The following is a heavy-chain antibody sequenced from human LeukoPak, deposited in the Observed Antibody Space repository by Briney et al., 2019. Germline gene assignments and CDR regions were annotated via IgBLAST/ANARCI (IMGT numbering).Heavy chain of an antibody. CDR3: ARAAGELLYYYGMDV. CDR1: GVTFSSYA. V-gene: IGHV1-69*13. J-gene: IGHJ6*02. D-gene: IGHD1-7*01. Sequence: GASVKVSCKASGVTFSSYAISWVRQAPGQGLEWMGGIIPIFGTANYAQKFQGRVTITADESTSTAYMELSSLRSEDTAVYYCARAAGELLYYYGMDVWGQGTTVTVSS. CDR2: IIPIFGTA.